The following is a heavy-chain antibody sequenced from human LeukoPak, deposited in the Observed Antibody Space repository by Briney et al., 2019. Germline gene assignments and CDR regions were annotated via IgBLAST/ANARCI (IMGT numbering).Heavy chain of an antibody. CDR2: IYSGGST. Sequence: GGSLRLSCAASGFTFSSYSMNWVRQAPGKGLEWVSLIYSGGSTYYADSVKGRFTISRDNSKNSLYLQMTSLVTEDTAVYYCAKDVMHYGSGRPYYMDVWGKGTTVIISS. CDR1: GFTFSSYS. CDR3: AKDVMHYGSGRPYYMDV. D-gene: IGHD3-10*01. J-gene: IGHJ6*03. V-gene: IGHV3-66*01.